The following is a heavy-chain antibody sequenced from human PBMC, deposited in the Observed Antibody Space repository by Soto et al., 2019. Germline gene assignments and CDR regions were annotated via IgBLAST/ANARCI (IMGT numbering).Heavy chain of an antibody. D-gene: IGHD3-10*01. J-gene: IGHJ6*02. CDR2: ISGSGGLT. V-gene: IGHV3-23*01. CDR3: ARARRGAPYYYTMDL. Sequence: PGGSLRLSCIASGFTFSSYAMTWVRQAPVKGLGWVSDISGSGGLTYYADSVKGRFTISRDKSKNTLNLQMNSLMADDTAVYYYARARRGAPYYYTMDLWGQGTTVTVSS. CDR1: GFTFSSYA.